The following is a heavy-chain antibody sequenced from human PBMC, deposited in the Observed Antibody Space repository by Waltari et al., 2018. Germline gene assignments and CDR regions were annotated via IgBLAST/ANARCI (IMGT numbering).Heavy chain of an antibody. CDR2: ISADNGNT. J-gene: IGHJ4*02. V-gene: IGHV1-18*01. Sequence: QVQLVQPGAEGKKPGASVKVSCPVHGNNVISYGISWARQAPGQGLEWKGWISADNGNTNDAQKLQGRVTMTTDTSTSTAYMGLRSLRSDYTAVYYCARGYINMVRGVAYWGQGTLVTVSS. CDR1: GNNVISYG. CDR3: ARGYINMVRGVAY. D-gene: IGHD3-10*01.